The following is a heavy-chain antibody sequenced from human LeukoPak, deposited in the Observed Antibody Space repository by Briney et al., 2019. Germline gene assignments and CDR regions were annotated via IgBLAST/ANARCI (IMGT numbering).Heavy chain of an antibody. J-gene: IGHJ4*02. CDR2: VHLDGRT. CDR3: AREGGFYRPLDY. Sequence: SETLSLTCGVSGGSVSSTNWWTWIRQPPGKGLEWIGEVHLDGRTNFNPSLKSRLTMSVDLSENHVSPKLTSVTAADTAVHYCAREGGFYRPLDYSGQGTLVTVSS. CDR1: GGSVSSTNW. V-gene: IGHV4-4*02. D-gene: IGHD6-25*01.